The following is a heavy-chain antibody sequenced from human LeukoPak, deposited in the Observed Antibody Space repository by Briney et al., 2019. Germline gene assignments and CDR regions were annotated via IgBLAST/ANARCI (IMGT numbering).Heavy chain of an antibody. CDR1: GFTFSSYS. CDR3: ARDLNLYDSSGYYPR. Sequence: TGGSLRLSCAASGFTFSSYSMNWVRQAPGKGLEWVSYIRSSSGTIYYADSVKGRFTISRDNAENSLYLQMNSLRDEDTAVYYCARDLNLYDSSGYYPRWGQGTLDTVSS. CDR2: IRSSSGTI. V-gene: IGHV3-48*02. J-gene: IGHJ4*02. D-gene: IGHD3-22*01.